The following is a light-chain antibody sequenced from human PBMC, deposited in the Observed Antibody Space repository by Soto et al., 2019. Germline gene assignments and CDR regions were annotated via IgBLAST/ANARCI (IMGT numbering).Light chain of an antibody. CDR2: DAS. CDR3: QQYNSYSQT. J-gene: IGKJ1*01. V-gene: IGKV1-5*01. CDR1: QSISSW. Sequence: DIQITQSPSTLSASVGDRVTITCRASQSISSWLAWYQQKPGKAPKLLIYDASSLESGVPSRFSGSGSGTEFTLTISSMQPDDFANYYCQQYNSYSQTFGQGTKVDIK.